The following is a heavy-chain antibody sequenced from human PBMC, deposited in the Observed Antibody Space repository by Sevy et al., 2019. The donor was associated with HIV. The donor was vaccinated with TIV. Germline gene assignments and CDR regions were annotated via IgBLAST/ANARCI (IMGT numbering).Heavy chain of an antibody. CDR3: ARDLEFYDNGDYGPAFMPDY. V-gene: IGHV3-33*08. Sequence: GGSLRLSCAGSGLSVSDNYMNWVRQAPGKGLEWVALIWFDGSNTYYADSVKGRFTISRDIAKNTLHLQMNSLRGEDTAVYYCARDLEFYDNGDYGPAFMPDYWGQGTLVTVSS. J-gene: IGHJ4*02. D-gene: IGHD4-17*01. CDR1: GLSVSDNY. CDR2: IWFDGSNT.